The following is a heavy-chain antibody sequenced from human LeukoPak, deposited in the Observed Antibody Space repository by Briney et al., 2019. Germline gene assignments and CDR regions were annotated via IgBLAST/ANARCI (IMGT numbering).Heavy chain of an antibody. CDR3: ARPLNCSSTSCYAFDI. V-gene: IGHV3-23*01. Sequence: PGGSLRLSCAASGFTFSSYAMSWVRQAPGKGLEWVSAISGSGGSTYYADSVKGRFTISRDNSKNTLYLQMNSLSAEDTAVYYCARPLNCSSTSCYAFDIWGQGTMVTVSS. J-gene: IGHJ3*02. CDR1: GFTFSSYA. D-gene: IGHD2-2*01. CDR2: ISGSGGST.